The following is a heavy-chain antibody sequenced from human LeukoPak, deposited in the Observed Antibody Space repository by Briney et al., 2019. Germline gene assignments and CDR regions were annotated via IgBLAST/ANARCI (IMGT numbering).Heavy chain of an antibody. V-gene: IGHV1-2*02. J-gene: IGHJ4*02. CDR2: INPNSGGT. CDR3: ARDCSGGIGPSPEFDY. CDR1: GYTFTGYY. D-gene: IGHD2-15*01. Sequence: ASVKVSCKASGYTFTGYYMHWVRQAPGQGLEWMGWINPNSGGTNYAQKFQGRVTMTRDTSISTAYMELSRLRSDDTAVYYCARDCSGGIGPSPEFDYWGQGTLVTVSP.